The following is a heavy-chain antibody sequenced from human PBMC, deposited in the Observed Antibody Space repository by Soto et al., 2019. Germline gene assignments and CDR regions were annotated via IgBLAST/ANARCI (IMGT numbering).Heavy chain of an antibody. V-gene: IGHV1-18*01. D-gene: IGHD3-16*01. Sequence: ASVKVSCKASGYTFTSYGISWVRQAPGQGLEWMGWISAYNGNTNYAQKLQGRVTMTTDTSTSTAYMELRSLRSDDTAVYYCARFDDYIWGSFKRVDYWGQGTLVTVSS. CDR2: ISAYNGNT. CDR3: ARFDDYIWGSFKRVDY. J-gene: IGHJ4*02. CDR1: GYTFTSYG.